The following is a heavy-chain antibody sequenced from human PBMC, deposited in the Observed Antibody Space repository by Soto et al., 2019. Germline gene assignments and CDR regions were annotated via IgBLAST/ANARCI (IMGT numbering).Heavy chain of an antibody. CDR3: AREPWLADQYNWFDP. J-gene: IGHJ5*02. V-gene: IGHV1-46*01. CDR1: GYTFTSYY. D-gene: IGHD6-19*01. CDR2: INASGGNT. Sequence: GASVKVSCKASGYTFTSYYMHWVRQAPGQGLEWMGIINASGGNTNYAQKFQGRVTMTRDTSASTAYMELSSLRSEDTAVYYCAREPWLADQYNWFDPWGQGTLVTVSS.